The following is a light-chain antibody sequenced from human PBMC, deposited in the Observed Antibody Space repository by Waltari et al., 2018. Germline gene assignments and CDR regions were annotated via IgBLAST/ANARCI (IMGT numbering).Light chain of an antibody. Sequence: QSVLTQPPSVSGAPGQRVTISCTGSSSNIGAGSDLHWYQQLPGTAPKLLIYGNSNRPSGVPDRFSGSKSGTSAFLAITGLQAEDEADYYCQSYDSSLSGSGVFGGGTKLTVL. V-gene: IGLV1-40*01. J-gene: IGLJ3*02. CDR2: GNS. CDR3: QSYDSSLSGSGV. CDR1: SSNIGAGSD.